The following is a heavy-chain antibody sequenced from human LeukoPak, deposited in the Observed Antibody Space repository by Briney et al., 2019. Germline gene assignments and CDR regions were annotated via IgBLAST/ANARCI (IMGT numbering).Heavy chain of an antibody. Sequence: SETLSLTCAVYGGSFSDYYWTLIRQTPGKGLEWIGEISHTGLTGSNPSLKSRVTIFVDSSKKQFSLRMASVTAADTGIYYCARVPDITARPCDTWGPGTLVTVSS. D-gene: IGHD1-1*01. J-gene: IGHJ5*02. CDR1: GGSFSDYY. CDR2: ISHTGLT. V-gene: IGHV4-34*01. CDR3: ARVPDITARPCDT.